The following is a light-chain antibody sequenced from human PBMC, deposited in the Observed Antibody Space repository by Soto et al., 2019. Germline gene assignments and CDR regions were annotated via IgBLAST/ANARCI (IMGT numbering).Light chain of an antibody. CDR2: DAS. Sequence: DIQMTQSPSTLSASVGDRVTITCRASQSVGYWLAWYQQKPGKAPTFLVYDASNLHSGVPARFSGSGSGSEFTLTTSSLQPDDLGTYYCQQYYSSWTFGQGTKVEIK. J-gene: IGKJ1*01. V-gene: IGKV1-5*01. CDR1: QSVGYW. CDR3: QQYYSSWT.